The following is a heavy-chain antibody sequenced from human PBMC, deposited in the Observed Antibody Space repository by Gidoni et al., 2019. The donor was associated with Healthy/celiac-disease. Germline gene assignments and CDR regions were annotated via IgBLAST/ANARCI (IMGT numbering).Heavy chain of an antibody. D-gene: IGHD3-9*01. Sequence: EVQLLESGGRLVQHGGSLILSYAASGFTLSRYAMRWVREAPGKGVEWVSAISGSGGSTYYADSVKGRVTISRDNSKNKLYLKMNSLRAEDTAVYYCAKDGSYYDILTGYADAFDIWGQGTMVTVSS. CDR3: AKDGSYYDILTGYADAFDI. J-gene: IGHJ3*02. V-gene: IGHV3-23*01. CDR1: GFTLSRYA. CDR2: ISGSGGST.